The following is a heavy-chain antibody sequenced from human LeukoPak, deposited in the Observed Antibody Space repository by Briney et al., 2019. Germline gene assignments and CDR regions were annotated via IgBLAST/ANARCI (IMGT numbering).Heavy chain of an antibody. CDR1: GGTFSSYA. D-gene: IGHD3-22*01. CDR3: ARDGSPSSGYYHGFDY. J-gene: IGHJ4*02. Sequence: GASVKVSCKASGGTFSSYAISWVRQAPGQGLEWMGGIIPIFGTANYAQKLQGRVTMTTDTSTSTAYMELRSLRSDDTAVYYCARDGSPSSGYYHGFDYWGQGTLVTVSS. V-gene: IGHV1-69*05. CDR2: IIPIFGTA.